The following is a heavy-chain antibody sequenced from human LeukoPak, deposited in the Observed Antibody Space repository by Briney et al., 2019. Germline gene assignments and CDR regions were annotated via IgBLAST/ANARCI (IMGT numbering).Heavy chain of an antibody. J-gene: IGHJ6*04. CDR3: AIDGDSGSYLRGLDV. V-gene: IGHV3-21*01. D-gene: IGHD1-26*01. CDR1: GFTLDDYG. CDR2: ISSSRSNI. Sequence: GGPLRLFCAASGFTLDDYGIIGLRQAPPKAREGVSSISSSRSNIYYASSVKSRFTISSHNAKNSLYLEMNSLRAEDSAVYCCAIDGDSGSYLRGLDVWGKGTTVTVSS.